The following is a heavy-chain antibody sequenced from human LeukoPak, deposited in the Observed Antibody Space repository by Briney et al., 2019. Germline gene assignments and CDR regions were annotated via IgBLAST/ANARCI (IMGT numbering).Heavy chain of an antibody. CDR1: GFTFSDAW. J-gene: IGHJ3*02. D-gene: IGHD2-8*01. CDR3: AKESNGLDI. Sequence: GGSLRLSCAASGFTFSDAWISWVRQAPGKGLEWIARIKGKADGGTKDYAAPVKGRFTVSRDNSKNTLYLQMNSLRVEDTAIYYCAKESNGLDIWGRGTMVIVTS. V-gene: IGHV3-15*05. CDR2: IKGKADGGTK.